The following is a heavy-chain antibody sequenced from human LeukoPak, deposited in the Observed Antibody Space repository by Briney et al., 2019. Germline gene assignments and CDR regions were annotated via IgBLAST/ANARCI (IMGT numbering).Heavy chain of an antibody. V-gene: IGHV1-2*02. CDR3: ARDAAFYYDSSGGEDY. D-gene: IGHD3-22*01. Sequence: GASVKVSCKASGYTFTGYYMHWVRQAPGQGHEWMGWINPNSGGTNYAQKFQGRVTMTRDTSISTAYMELSRLRSDDTAVYYCARDAAFYYDSSGGEDYWGQGTLVTVSS. CDR1: GYTFTGYY. J-gene: IGHJ4*02. CDR2: INPNSGGT.